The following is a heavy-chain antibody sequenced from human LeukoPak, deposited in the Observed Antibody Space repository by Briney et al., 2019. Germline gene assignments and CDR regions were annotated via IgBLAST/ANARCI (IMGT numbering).Heavy chain of an antibody. D-gene: IGHD6-19*01. CDR3: ARDRGSGWSQRAFDI. J-gene: IGHJ3*02. CDR2: IYYSGST. V-gene: IGHV4-59*01. Sequence: PSETLSLTCTVSGGSISSYYWSWIRQPPGKGLEWIGYIYYSGSTNYNPSLKSRVTISVDTSKNQFSLKLSSVTAADTAVYYCARDRGSGWSQRAFDIWGQGTMVTVSS. CDR1: GGSISSYY.